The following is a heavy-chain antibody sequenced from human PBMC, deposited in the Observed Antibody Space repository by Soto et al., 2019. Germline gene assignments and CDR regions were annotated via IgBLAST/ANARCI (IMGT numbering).Heavy chain of an antibody. CDR2: INAGNGNT. Sequence: QVQLVQSGAEVKKPGASVKVSCKASGYTFTSYAMHWVRQAPGQRLEWMGWINAGNGNTKYSQKFQGRVTITRDTSASTAYMELSSLRSKDTAVYYCARDLGVGAASDYWGQGTLVTVSS. J-gene: IGHJ4*02. CDR3: ARDLGVGAASDY. V-gene: IGHV1-3*01. CDR1: GYTFTSYA. D-gene: IGHD1-26*01.